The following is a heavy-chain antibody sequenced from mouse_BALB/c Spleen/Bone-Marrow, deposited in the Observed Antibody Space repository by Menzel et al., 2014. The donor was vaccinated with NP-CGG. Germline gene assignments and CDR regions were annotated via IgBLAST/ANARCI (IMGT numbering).Heavy chain of an antibody. CDR1: GFTFSSFG. V-gene: IGHV5-17*02. D-gene: IGHD2-2*01. Sequence: EVQGVESGGGLVQPGGSRKLSCAASGFTFSSFGMHWVRQAPEKGLEWVAYISSGSSTIYYADTVKGRFTISRDNPKNNLFLQMTSLRSEDTAMYYCARSSYGYDRQAYFFDYWGQGTTLTVSS. CDR3: ARSSYGYDRQAYFFDY. CDR2: ISSGSSTI. J-gene: IGHJ2*01.